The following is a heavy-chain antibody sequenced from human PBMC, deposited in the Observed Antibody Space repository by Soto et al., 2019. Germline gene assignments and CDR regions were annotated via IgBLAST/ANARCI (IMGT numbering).Heavy chain of an antibody. D-gene: IGHD2-8*01. J-gene: IGHJ5*02. CDR2: TYYSSKWYN. CDR1: GDSVYSNSAT. Sequence: TLSLTCAISGDSVYSNSATWNWIRQSPSRGLEWLGRTYYSSKWYNEYAESVKSRIAINPDTSKNQFSLHLNSVTPEDTAVYSCARATHGAHWFDPWGQGTLVTVSS. CDR3: ARATHGAHWFDP. V-gene: IGHV6-1*01.